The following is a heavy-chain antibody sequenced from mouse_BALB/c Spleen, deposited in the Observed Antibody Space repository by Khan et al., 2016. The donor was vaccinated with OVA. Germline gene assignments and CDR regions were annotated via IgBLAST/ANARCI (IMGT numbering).Heavy chain of an antibody. CDR2: IDPENGNT. CDR1: GFNIKDTY. Sequence: EVQLQESGAELVKPGASVKLSCTASGFNIKDTYMHWVKQRPEQGLEWIGRIDPENGNTKYDPKFQGKATITADTSSNTAYLQLSSLTSEDTAVYYCARRRNYYGSLDYWGQGTTLTVSS. CDR3: ARRRNYYGSLDY. D-gene: IGHD1-1*01. J-gene: IGHJ2*01. V-gene: IGHV14-3*02.